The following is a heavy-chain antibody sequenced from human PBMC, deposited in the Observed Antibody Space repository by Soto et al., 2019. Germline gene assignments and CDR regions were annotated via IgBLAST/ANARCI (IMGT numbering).Heavy chain of an antibody. Sequence: GGALRPSCAASGFTFSSYAMHWVRQAPGKGLEWVAVISYDGSNKYYVDSVKGRFTISRDNSKNTLYVQMNSLRAEDTAVYYCARAGIWTAAASYGYYYYGMDVWDQGTTVTVSS. CDR2: ISYDGSNK. CDR1: GFTFSSYA. J-gene: IGHJ6*02. V-gene: IGHV3-30-3*01. CDR3: ARAGIWTAAASYGYYYYGMDV. D-gene: IGHD6-13*01.